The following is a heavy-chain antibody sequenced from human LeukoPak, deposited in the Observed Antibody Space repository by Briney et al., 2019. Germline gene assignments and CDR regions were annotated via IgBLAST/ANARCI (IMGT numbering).Heavy chain of an antibody. J-gene: IGHJ4*02. V-gene: IGHV4-30-2*01. CDR3: ARSSSYLDS. CDR2: IYHSGNT. Sequence: SETLSLTCVVSGGSINSTGYSWSWIRQPPGTGLEWIGYIYHSGNTYYNPSLKRRVTISIDKSKKQFSLKLTSVTAADTAVYYCARSSSYLDSWGQGSLVTVSS. CDR1: GGSINSTGYS.